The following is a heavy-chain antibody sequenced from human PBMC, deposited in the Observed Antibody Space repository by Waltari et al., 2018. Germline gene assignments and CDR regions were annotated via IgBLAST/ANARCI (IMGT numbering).Heavy chain of an antibody. CDR1: GFTFSRYW. J-gene: IGHJ4*02. CDR3: ARANPADFDY. Sequence: EVQLVESGGGLVQPGGSLRLSCAASGFTFSRYWIHWVRQAPGKGLVWVARIKSGGIGVNCADSVKGRFTISWDNAKNTVYLQMNSLRAEDTAVYYCARANPADFDYWGQGVLVTVSS. CDR2: IKSGGIGV. V-gene: IGHV3-74*01.